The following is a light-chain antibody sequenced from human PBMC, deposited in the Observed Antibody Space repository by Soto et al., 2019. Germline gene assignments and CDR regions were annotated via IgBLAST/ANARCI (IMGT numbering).Light chain of an antibody. Sequence: QSVLTQPPSVSGAPGQRVTISCTGSSSNIGAGYDVHWCQQLPGTAPKLLIHGNRNRPSGVPDRFSGSKSGTSASLAITGLQAEDEADYYCQSYDSSLSGSVFGGGTKLTVL. CDR3: QSYDSSLSGSV. CDR1: SSNIGAGYD. V-gene: IGLV1-40*01. CDR2: GNR. J-gene: IGLJ2*01.